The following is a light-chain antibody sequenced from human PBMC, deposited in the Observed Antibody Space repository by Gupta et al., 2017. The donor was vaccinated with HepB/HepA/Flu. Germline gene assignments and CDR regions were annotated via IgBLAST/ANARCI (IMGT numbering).Light chain of an antibody. CDR1: SSDVGGYNY. V-gene: IGLV2-14*01. CDR3: SSYTSSSTLCV. J-gene: IGLJ1*01. CDR2: DVS. Sequence: QSALTQPASLSGSPGQPLTIAGTGTSSDVGGYNYVSWYQQHPGKAPKLMIYDVSNRPSGVSNRFSGSKSGNTASLTISGLQAEDEADYYCSSYTSSSTLCVFGTGTKVTVL.